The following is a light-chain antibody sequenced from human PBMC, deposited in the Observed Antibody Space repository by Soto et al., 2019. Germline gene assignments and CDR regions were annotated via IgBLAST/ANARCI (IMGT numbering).Light chain of an antibody. J-gene: IGLJ2*01. Sequence: QSVLTQPPPVSGAPGQRVTISCTGSSSNIGAGYDVHWYQQLPGTAPKLLIYGNSNRPSGVPDRFSGSKSGTSASLAITGLQAEDEADYYCQSYDSSLSVHVVFGGGTKVTVL. CDR3: QSYDSSLSVHVV. CDR2: GNS. V-gene: IGLV1-40*01. CDR1: SSNIGAGYD.